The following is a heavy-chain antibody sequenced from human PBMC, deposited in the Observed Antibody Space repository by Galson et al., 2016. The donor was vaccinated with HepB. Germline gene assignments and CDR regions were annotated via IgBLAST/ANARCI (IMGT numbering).Heavy chain of an antibody. D-gene: IGHD3-16*02. CDR2: ISVGGGIR. Sequence: SLRPSCAASGFTFSDSAMNWVRQAPGKGLGGVSSISVGGGIRYYADAVKGRFTISKDIGKNSLFLQLNSLRAEDTAVYYCARDAGYHQIDYWGQGTLVTVSS. V-gene: IGHV3-23*01. CDR1: GFTFSDSA. CDR3: ARDAGYHQIDY. J-gene: IGHJ4*02.